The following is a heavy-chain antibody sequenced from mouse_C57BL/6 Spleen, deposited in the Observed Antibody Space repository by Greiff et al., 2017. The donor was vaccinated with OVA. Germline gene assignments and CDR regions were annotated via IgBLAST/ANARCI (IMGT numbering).Heavy chain of an antibody. D-gene: IGHD1-1*01. J-gene: IGHJ4*01. CDR3: ARNWDITTVVGAMDY. V-gene: IGHV1-72*01. CDR2: IDPNSGGT. CDR1: GYTFTSYW. Sequence: QVQLQQSGAELVKPGASVKLSCKASGYTFTSYWMHWVKQRPGRGLEWIGRIDPNSGGTKYNEKFKSKATLTVDKPSSTAYMQLSSLTSEDSAVYYCARNWDITTVVGAMDYWGQGTSVTVSS.